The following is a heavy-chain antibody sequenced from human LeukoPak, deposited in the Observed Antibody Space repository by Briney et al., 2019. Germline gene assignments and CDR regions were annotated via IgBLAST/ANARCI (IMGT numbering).Heavy chain of an antibody. CDR1: GGTFSSYA. D-gene: IGHD3-10*01. Sequence: GASVKVSCKASGGTFSSYAISWVRQAPGQGLEWMGGIIPIFGTANYAQKFQGRVTITADESTSTAYMELSSLRSEDTAVYYCASTGSRSHAFDIWGQGTMVTVSS. J-gene: IGHJ3*02. CDR3: ASTGSRSHAFDI. CDR2: IIPIFGTA. V-gene: IGHV1-69*13.